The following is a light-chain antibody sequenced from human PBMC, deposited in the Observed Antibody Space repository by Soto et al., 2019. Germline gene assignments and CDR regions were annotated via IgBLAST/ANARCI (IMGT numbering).Light chain of an antibody. CDR3: PDAKNYLHT. CDR2: DAS. J-gene: IGKJ4*01. V-gene: IGKV1-12*01. CDR1: QSISRG. Sequence: IRVSKSAASVSASIKDRVTITCRASQSISRGLAWYQQKPGKASNLLIYDASTLESGVPSRFSGSGSGTDFTLTISSLQPEDVAPYCCPDAKNYLHTSGGGTKL.